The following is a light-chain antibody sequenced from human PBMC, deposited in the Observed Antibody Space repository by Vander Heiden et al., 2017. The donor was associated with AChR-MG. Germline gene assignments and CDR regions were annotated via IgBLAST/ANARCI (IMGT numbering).Light chain of an antibody. J-gene: IGKJ1*01. CDR2: WAS. CDR1: QSVLYSSNNNNY. Sequence: DIVMTQSPDSLAVSLGERATINCKSSQSVLYSSNNNNYLAWYQQKPGQPPRLLIYWASTRESGVPERFSGSGSGTDFTLTISSLQAEDVAVYYCQQDDSTPRTFGQGTKVEI. CDR3: QQDDSTPRT. V-gene: IGKV4-1*01.